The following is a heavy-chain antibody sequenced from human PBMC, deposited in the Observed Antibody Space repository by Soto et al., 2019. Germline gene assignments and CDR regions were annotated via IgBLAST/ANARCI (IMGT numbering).Heavy chain of an antibody. Sequence: PSETLSLTCTVSGGSVSSGSYYWSWIRQPPGKGLEWVGYIYNSQSTSYNPSLKSRVSISVDTSKNQFSLKLSSVTAADTAVYYCARLHEALDYWGQGALVTVSS. CDR2: IYNSQST. D-gene: IGHD4-4*01. V-gene: IGHV4-61*01. CDR3: ARLHEALDY. J-gene: IGHJ4*02. CDR1: GGSVSSGSYY.